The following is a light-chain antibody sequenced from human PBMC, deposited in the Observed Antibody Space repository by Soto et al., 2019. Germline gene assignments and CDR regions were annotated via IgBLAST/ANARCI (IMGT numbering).Light chain of an antibody. J-gene: IGKJ2*01. Sequence: IVMTQSPVTLSVSPGERVTLSCRASETVRTNLAWFQQKPGQTPRLLIFGASTRATGIPTRFTGSGSETEFTLIIDSLQSEDLAVYYCQQYYNWPAYTFGQGTKLEI. V-gene: IGKV3-15*01. CDR3: QQYYNWPAYT. CDR2: GAS. CDR1: ETVRTN.